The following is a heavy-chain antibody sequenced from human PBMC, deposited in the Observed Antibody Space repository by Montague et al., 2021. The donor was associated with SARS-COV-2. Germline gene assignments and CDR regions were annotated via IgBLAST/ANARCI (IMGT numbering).Heavy chain of an antibody. V-gene: IGHV4-4*02. J-gene: IGHJ6*02. D-gene: IGHD3-16*01. Sequence: SETLSLTCAVSAGSISSPNWWNWFRQPPGKGLEWIGEIYYTGNTNYNTSLKSRVTIFIDKSKNHFSLQLSSVTAADTAVYYCARGGTYHYGMDVWGQGTTVAVSS. CDR2: IYYTGNT. CDR1: AGSISSPNW. CDR3: ARGGTYHYGMDV.